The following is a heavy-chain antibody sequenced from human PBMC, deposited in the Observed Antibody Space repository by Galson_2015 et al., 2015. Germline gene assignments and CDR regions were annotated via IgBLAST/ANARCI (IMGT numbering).Heavy chain of an antibody. CDR3: ARELYYIPEV. Sequence: SLRLSCAASGFPFSGYSMNWVRQAPGKGLEWVASISGDSTYIHYADSLKGRFTISRDNAKNSLFLQMNNLRAEDTAVYYCARELYYIPEVWGQGTMVTVSS. V-gene: IGHV3-21*01. CDR2: ISGDSTYI. D-gene: IGHD3-10*01. CDR1: GFPFSGYS. J-gene: IGHJ3*01.